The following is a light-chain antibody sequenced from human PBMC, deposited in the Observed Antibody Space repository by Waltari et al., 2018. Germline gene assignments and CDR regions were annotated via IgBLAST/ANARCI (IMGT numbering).Light chain of an antibody. J-gene: IGKJ4*01. CDR3: QQRRTWPLT. CDR1: QSVSYY. Sequence: EIVLTQSPATLSLSPGERATLSCRASQSVSYYLVWYQQRPGQAPRLLIYDASSRATGIPARFSGSGSETDFTLTISSLEPEDFAVYYCQQRRTWPLTFGGGTKVEI. V-gene: IGKV3-11*01. CDR2: DAS.